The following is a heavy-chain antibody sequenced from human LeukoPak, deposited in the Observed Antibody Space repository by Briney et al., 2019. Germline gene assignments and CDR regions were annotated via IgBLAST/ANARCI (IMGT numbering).Heavy chain of an antibody. CDR3: ASGDGYNYWDWFDP. V-gene: IGHV4-61*10. D-gene: IGHD5-24*01. Sequence: SETLSLTCTVSGGSIRSGSYYWSWIRQSAGKGLEWVGRIYFTGSTNYNPSLKSRVTISVDMSKNQFSLKLSSVTAADTAVYYCASGDGYNYWDWFDPWGQGTLVTVSS. CDR2: IYFTGST. CDR1: GGSIRSGSYY. J-gene: IGHJ5*02.